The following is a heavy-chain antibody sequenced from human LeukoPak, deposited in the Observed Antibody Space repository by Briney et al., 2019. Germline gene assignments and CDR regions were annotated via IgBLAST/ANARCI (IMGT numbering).Heavy chain of an antibody. CDR3: ARDRGPGYCSSTSCYGDAFDI. CDR1: GGSISSYY. CDR2: IYYSGST. V-gene: IGHV4-59*01. Sequence: SETLSLTCTVSGGSISSYYWSWLRQPPGKGLEWVGYIYYSGSTNYNPSLKSRVTISVDTSKNQFSLKLSSVTPADTAVYYCARDRGPGYCSSTSCYGDAFDIWGQGTMVTVSS. D-gene: IGHD2-2*03. J-gene: IGHJ3*02.